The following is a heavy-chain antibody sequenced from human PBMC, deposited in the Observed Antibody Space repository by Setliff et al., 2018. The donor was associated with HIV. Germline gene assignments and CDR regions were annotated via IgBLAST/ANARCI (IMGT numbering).Heavy chain of an antibody. V-gene: IGHV4-4*09. CDR1: GGSMSTYY. CDR3: AREAEFLTASYPYYYYYLDV. CDR2: IYTSGST. D-gene: IGHD3-9*01. J-gene: IGHJ6*03. Sequence: ETLSLTCTVSGGSMSTYYWSWIRQPPGKGLEWIGYIYTSGSTNYNPSLKSRVTISVDTSKNQFSLKLTSVTAADTAVYYCAREAEFLTASYPYYYYYLDVWGKGTTVTVSS.